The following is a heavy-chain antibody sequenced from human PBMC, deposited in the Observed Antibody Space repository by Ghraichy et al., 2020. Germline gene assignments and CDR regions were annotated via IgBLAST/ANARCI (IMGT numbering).Heavy chain of an antibody. D-gene: IGHD6-19*01. CDR2: ISGSGGNT. CDR1: GFPFSNYA. Sequence: GEYLNISCAASGFPFSNYAMSWVRQAPGKGLEWVSAISGSGGNTYYTDSVKGRFTISRDNSKNTLYLQMNSLRVEDTALYYCAKEKYSNGFFDSWGQGTLVTVSS. CDR3: AKEKYSNGFFDS. V-gene: IGHV3-23*01. J-gene: IGHJ4*02.